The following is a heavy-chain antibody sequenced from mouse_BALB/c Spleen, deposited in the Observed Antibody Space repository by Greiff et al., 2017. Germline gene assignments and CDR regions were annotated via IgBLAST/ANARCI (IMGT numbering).Heavy chain of an antibody. CDR3: ARTWDYRYDVGKTFAY. J-gene: IGHJ3*01. CDR1: GYTFTSYW. V-gene: IGHV1-7*01. Sequence: VQLQESGAELAKPGASVKMSCKASGYTFTSYWMHWVKQRPGQGLEWIGYINPSTGYTEYNQKFKDKATLTADKSSSTAYMQLSSLTSEDSAVYYCARTWDYRYDVGKTFAYWGQGTLVTVSA. CDR2: INPSTGYT. D-gene: IGHD2-14*01.